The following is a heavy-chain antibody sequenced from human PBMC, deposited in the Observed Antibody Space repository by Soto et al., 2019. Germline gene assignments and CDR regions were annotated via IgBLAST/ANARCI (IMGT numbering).Heavy chain of an antibody. CDR2: IGTAGDT. CDR1: GFTFSSYD. V-gene: IGHV3-13*01. J-gene: IGHJ6*02. Sequence: GGSLRLSCAASGFTFSSYDMHCVRQAKGKGLEWVSAIGTAGDTYYPGSVKGRFTISRENAKNSLYLQMNSLRAEDTAVYYCARVPVGYCSSTSCYGPRNYYYYGMDVWGQGTTVTVSS. D-gene: IGHD2-2*01. CDR3: ARVPVGYCSSTSCYGPRNYYYYGMDV.